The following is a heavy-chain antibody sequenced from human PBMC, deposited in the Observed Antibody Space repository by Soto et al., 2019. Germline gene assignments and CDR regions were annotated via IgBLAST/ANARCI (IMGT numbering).Heavy chain of an antibody. J-gene: IGHJ4*02. Sequence: QVQLVQSGTDVKKTGSSVTVSCKASGCPYSKYSVSWVRQAPGHGLEWVGRIIPIFDTTDYAQKFQGRATITADKSTSTVYMDLSSLRSEDTAVYYCARSLLGDEYDSDGLDNWGQGNLVTVYS. CDR2: IIPIFDTT. CDR3: ARSLLGDEYDSDGLDN. V-gene: IGHV1-69*08. CDR1: GCPYSKYS. D-gene: IGHD3-22*01.